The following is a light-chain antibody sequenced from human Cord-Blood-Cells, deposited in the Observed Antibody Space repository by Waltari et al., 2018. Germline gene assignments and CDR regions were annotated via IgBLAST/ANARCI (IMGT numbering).Light chain of an antibody. Sequence: IQKTQSPSSMSASVGVRVTVTCRASQSISSYLNWYQQKPGKAPKLLIYAASSLQSGVPSRFSGSGSGTDFTLTISSLQPEDFATYYCQQSYSTPYTFGQGTKLEIK. CDR2: AAS. J-gene: IGKJ2*01. CDR3: QQSYSTPYT. V-gene: IGKV1-39*01. CDR1: QSISSY.